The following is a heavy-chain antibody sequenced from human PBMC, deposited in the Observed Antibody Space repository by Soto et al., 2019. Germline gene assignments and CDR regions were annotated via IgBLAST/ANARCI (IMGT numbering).Heavy chain of an antibody. V-gene: IGHV4-34*01. CDR3: ARKVGITIFGVVIRIGWFDP. D-gene: IGHD3-3*01. J-gene: IGHJ5*02. CDR2: INHSGST. Sequence: PSETLSLTCAVYGGSFSGYYWSWIRQPPGKGLEWIGEINHSGSTNYNPSLKSRVTISVDTSKNQFSLKLSSVTAADTAVYYCARKVGITIFGVVIRIGWFDPWGQGTLVTVSS. CDR1: GGSFSGYY.